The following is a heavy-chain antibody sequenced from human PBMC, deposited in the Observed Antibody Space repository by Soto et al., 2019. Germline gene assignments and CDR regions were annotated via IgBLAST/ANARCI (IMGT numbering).Heavy chain of an antibody. D-gene: IGHD2-15*01. V-gene: IGHV1-18*01. CDR2: ISAYNGNT. CDR1: GYTFTSYD. CDR3: VVAAQPYYFDY. Sequence: ASVKVSCKASGYTFTSYDINWVRQATGQGLEWMGWISAYNGNTNYAQKLQGRVTMTTDTSTSTAYMELRSLRSDDTAVYYCVVAAQPYYFDYWGQGTLVTV. J-gene: IGHJ4*02.